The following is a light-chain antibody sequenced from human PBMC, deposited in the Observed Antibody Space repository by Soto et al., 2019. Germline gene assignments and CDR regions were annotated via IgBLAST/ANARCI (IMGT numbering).Light chain of an antibody. V-gene: IGKV3-11*01. CDR2: GAS. CDR1: QSVSSY. J-gene: IGKJ5*01. Sequence: EIVLTQSPATLSLSPWERATLSCRASQSVSSYLAWYQQKPGQAPRLLIYGASSRATGIPARFSGSGSGTDFTLTISSLEPEDFAVYYCQQRSNWPITFGQGTRLEIK. CDR3: QQRSNWPIT.